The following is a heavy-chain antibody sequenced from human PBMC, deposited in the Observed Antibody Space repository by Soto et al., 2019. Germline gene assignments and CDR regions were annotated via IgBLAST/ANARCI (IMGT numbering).Heavy chain of an antibody. V-gene: IGHV4-38-2*01. CDR3: ARGLGGVQH. J-gene: IGHJ1*01. CDR1: DYSISSGYY. CDR2: LYDSGSI. Sequence: SETLSLTCGVSDYSISSGYYCSWIRQPPGKGLEWIGELYDSGSINYNASLKSRVSISVDTTKNQFSLKLSSVTAADTAVYYCARGLGGVQHWGQGTLVTVSS.